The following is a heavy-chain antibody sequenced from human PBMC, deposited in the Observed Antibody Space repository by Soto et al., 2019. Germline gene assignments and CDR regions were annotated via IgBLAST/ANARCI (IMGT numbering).Heavy chain of an antibody. CDR1: GGTFSSYA. CDR2: IIPIFGTA. J-gene: IGHJ6*02. V-gene: IGHV1-69*13. D-gene: IGHD6-19*01. Sequence: GASVKVSCTASGGTFSSYAISWVRQAPGQGLEWMGGIIPIFGTANYAQKFQGRVTITADESTSTAYMELSSLRSEDTAVYYCARIAVAGGYYYYGMDVWGQGTTVTVSS. CDR3: ARIAVAGGYYYYGMDV.